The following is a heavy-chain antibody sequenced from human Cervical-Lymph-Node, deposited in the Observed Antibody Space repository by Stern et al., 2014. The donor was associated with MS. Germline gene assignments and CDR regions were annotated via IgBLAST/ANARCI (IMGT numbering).Heavy chain of an antibody. Sequence: QLVESGGGVVQPGRSLRLSCAASGFTFSSYGMHWVRQAPGKGLEWVAVLSYDGSNKYYADSVKGRFTISRDKSKSTLYLQMNSLRAEDTAVYYCAKADTGTTVDYWGQGTLFTVSS. D-gene: IGHD1-7*01. J-gene: IGHJ4*02. CDR3: AKADTGTTVDY. CDR1: GFTFSSYG. V-gene: IGHV3-30*18. CDR2: LSYDGSNK.